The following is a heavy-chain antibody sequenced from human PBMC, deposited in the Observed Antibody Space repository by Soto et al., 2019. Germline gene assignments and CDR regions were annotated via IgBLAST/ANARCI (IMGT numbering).Heavy chain of an antibody. CDR3: ARDLGGLYCSTTSCGG. CDR1: GFTVSNNY. Sequence: EVQLVESGGGLIQPGGSLRLSCAASGFTVSNNYMSWVRQAPGKGLEWVSVIYSGGSTYYEDSVKGRITISRDNSKNTLYLKMNHLRAEDTAIYYWARDLGGLYCSTTSCGGWGQGTPVTVSS. CDR2: IYSGGST. D-gene: IGHD2-2*01. V-gene: IGHV3-53*01. J-gene: IGHJ4*02.